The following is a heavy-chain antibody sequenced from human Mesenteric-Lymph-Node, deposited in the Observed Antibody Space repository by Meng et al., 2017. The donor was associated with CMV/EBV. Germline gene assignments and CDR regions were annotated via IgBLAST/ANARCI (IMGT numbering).Heavy chain of an antibody. Sequence: ISSSKYCWGWIRQPPGKGLEWIGSVSYSGSSGSTYYSPSLKSRVTISVDTSKNQFSLKLSSVTAADTAVYNCARHSYHGSGSYFATWGQGTLVTVSS. CDR2: VSYSGSSGST. D-gene: IGHD3-10*01. CDR1: ISSSKYC. V-gene: IGHV4-39*01. CDR3: ARHSYHGSGSYFAT. J-gene: IGHJ4*02.